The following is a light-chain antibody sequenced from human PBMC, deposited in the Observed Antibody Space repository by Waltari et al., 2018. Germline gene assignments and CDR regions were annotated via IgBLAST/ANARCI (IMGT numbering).Light chain of an antibody. CDR2: AAS. CDR1: QGISSY. Sequence: IQLTQSPSSLSASVGDRVTITCRASQGISSYLAWYQQKPGKAPKLLIYAASTLQSGVPSRFSGSGSGTDFTLTISSLLPEDFATYYCQQLNSYPHTFGGGTKVEIK. CDR3: QQLNSYPHT. V-gene: IGKV1-9*01. J-gene: IGKJ4*01.